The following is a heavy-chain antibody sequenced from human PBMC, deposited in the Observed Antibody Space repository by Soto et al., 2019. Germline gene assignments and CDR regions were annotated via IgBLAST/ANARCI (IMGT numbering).Heavy chain of an antibody. Sequence: PGESLKISCKGSGYSLTSYWISWVRQMPGKGLEWMGRIDPSDSYTNYSPSFQGHVTISADKSISTAYLQWSSLKASDTAMYYCARHNRYSSTWFEGWFDPWGQGTLVTVSS. J-gene: IGHJ5*02. CDR1: GYSLTSYW. V-gene: IGHV5-10-1*01. CDR3: ARHNRYSSTWFEGWFDP. CDR2: IDPSDSYT. D-gene: IGHD6-13*01.